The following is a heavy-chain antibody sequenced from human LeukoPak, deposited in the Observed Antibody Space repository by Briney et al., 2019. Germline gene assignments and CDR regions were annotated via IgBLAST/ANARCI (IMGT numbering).Heavy chain of an antibody. V-gene: IGHV3-23*01. D-gene: IGHD2-15*01. CDR2: ISGSGGST. J-gene: IGHJ4*02. CDR1: GFTFSSYA. Sequence: GGSLRLSCAASGFTFSSYAMSWVRQAPGKGLERVSAISGSGGSTYYADSVKGRFTISRDNSKNTLYLQMNSLRAEDTAVYYCAKDQEDIVVVVAATFDYRGQGTLVTVSS. CDR3: AKDQEDIVVVVAATFDY.